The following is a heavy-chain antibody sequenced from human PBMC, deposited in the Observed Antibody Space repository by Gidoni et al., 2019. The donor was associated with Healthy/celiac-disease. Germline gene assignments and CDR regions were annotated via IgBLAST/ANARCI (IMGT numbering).Heavy chain of an antibody. CDR3: ARDEAAGAFTSGMDV. J-gene: IGHJ6*02. V-gene: IGHV1-2*04. D-gene: IGHD6-13*01. CDR2: INPNSGGT. CDR1: GYTFPCYY. Sequence: QVQLVQSGAEVKKPGASVKVSCTASGYTFPCYYMHWVRQAPGQGLEWMGWINPNSGGTNYAQKFQGWVTMTRDTSISTAYMELSRLRSDDTAVYYCARDEAAGAFTSGMDVWGQGTTVTVSS.